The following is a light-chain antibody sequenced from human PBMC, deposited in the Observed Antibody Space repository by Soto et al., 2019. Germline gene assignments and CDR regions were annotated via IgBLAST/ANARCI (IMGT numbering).Light chain of an antibody. CDR1: SSKNGAGYD. CDR3: QSHDSSLSVSYV. CDR2: GNS. J-gene: IGLJ1*01. V-gene: IGLV1-40*01. Sequence: SVLTQPPPVSGAPGPRGTISLTGGSSKNGAGYDVHWYQQLPGTAPKLLIYGNSNRPSGVPDRFSGSKSGTSASLAITGLQAEDEADYYCQSHDSSLSVSYVFGTGTKVTVL.